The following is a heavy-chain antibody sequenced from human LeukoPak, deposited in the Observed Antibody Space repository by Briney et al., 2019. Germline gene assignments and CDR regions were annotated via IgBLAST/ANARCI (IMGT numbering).Heavy chain of an antibody. CDR1: GDTFSVYA. CDR2: INPNSGAT. J-gene: IGHJ4*02. Sequence: GASVKVSCKASGDTFSVYAYSWVRQAPGQGLEWMGRINPNSGATDYAQKFQGRVTMTRDTSISTAYMELSSLKSDDTAVYYCAKIGSSHDFDYWGQGTLITVSS. D-gene: IGHD1-26*01. V-gene: IGHV1-2*06. CDR3: AKIGSSHDFDY.